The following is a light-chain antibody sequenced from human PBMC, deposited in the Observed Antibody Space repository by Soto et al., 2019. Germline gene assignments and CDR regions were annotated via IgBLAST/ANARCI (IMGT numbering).Light chain of an antibody. CDR3: QQYNDFQYT. CDR2: KAT. Sequence: DIQMTLSPSTLSASVGDGVSITCRASQSLGSDLAWYQQKPGKAPKLLIYKATILQRGVPSRFSGSGSGTDFSLTISSLQPEDSATYYCQQYNDFQYTFGQGTKVEI. J-gene: IGKJ2*01. CDR1: QSLGSD. V-gene: IGKV1-5*03.